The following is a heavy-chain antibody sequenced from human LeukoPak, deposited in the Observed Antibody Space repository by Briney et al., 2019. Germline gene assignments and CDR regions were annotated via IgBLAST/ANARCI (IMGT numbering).Heavy chain of an antibody. D-gene: IGHD3-3*01. CDR3: ATAHDFWSGYTGMFDY. J-gene: IGHJ4*02. Sequence: SETLSLTCTVSGGSISSSSYYWGWIRQPPGKGLEWIGSIYYSGSTYYNPSLKSRVTISVDTSKNQFSLKLSSVTAADTAVYYCATAHDFWSGYTGMFDYWGQGTLVTVSS. CDR2: IYYSGST. CDR1: GGSISSSSYY. V-gene: IGHV4-39*01.